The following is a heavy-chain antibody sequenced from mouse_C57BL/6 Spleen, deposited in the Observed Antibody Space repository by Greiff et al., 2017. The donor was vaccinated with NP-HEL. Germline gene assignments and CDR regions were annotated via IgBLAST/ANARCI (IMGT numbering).Heavy chain of an antibody. CDR1: GFTFSDYG. CDR3: ARHDSSGYVDY. J-gene: IGHJ2*01. Sequence: EVMLVESGGGLVQPGGSLKLSCAASGFTFSDYGMAWVRQAPRKGPEWVAFISNLAYSIYYADTVTSRFTISRENAKNTLYLEMSSLRSEDTAMYYCARHDSSGYVDYWGQGTTLTVSS. D-gene: IGHD3-2*02. CDR2: ISNLAYSI. V-gene: IGHV5-15*01.